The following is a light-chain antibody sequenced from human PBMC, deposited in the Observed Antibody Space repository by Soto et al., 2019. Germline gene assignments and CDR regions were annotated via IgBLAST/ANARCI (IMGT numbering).Light chain of an antibody. CDR2: AAS. V-gene: IGKV1-27*01. J-gene: IGKJ3*01. CDR3: QKYDSALLFT. Sequence: DIQMTQSPSSLSASVGDRVTITCRASQGISIYLAWYQQKPGKVPKLLIYAASTLQSGVPSRFSGSGSGTDFTLTIISLQPEDVATYYCQKYDSALLFTFGPGTKVDIK. CDR1: QGISIY.